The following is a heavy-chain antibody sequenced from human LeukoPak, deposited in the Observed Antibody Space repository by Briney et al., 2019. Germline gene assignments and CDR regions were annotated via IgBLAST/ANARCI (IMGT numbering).Heavy chain of an antibody. CDR3: ASYGDYGDYFDY. Sequence: GGSLRLSCAASGFTFSSYAMHRVRQAPGKGLEWVAVISYDGSNKYYADSVKGRFTISRDNSKNTLYLQMNSLRAEDTAVYYCASYGDYGDYFDYWGQGTLVTVSS. CDR1: GFTFSSYA. D-gene: IGHD4-17*01. J-gene: IGHJ4*02. V-gene: IGHV3-30-3*01. CDR2: ISYDGSNK.